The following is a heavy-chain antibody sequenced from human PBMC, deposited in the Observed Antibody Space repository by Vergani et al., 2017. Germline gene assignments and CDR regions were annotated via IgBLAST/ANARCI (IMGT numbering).Heavy chain of an antibody. CDR1: GFTFSGSA. J-gene: IGHJ6*02. D-gene: IGHD3-22*01. CDR2: IRSKANSYAT. V-gene: IGHV3-73*01. CDR3: TRHPYYYDSSGYYYYYGMDV. Sequence: EVQLVESGGGLVQPGGSLKLSCAASGFTFSGSAMHWVRQASGKGLEWVGRIRSKANSYATAYAASVKGRFTISRDDSKNTAYLQMNSLKTEDTAVYYCTRHPYYYDSSGYYYYYGMDVWGQGTTVTVSS.